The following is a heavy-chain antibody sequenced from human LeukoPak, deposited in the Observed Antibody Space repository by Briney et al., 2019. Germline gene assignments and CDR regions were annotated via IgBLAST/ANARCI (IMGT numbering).Heavy chain of an antibody. J-gene: IGHJ4*02. CDR2: IKTDGSST. CDR3: ARSDHFDF. Sequence: GGSLRLSCAASGFTFSSYWMHWVRQAPGMGLLWVSRIKTDGSSTFYADSVKGRFTISRDNAKNTLYLQMNSLRAEDTAVYYCARSDHFDFWGQGTLVTVSS. CDR1: GFTFSSYW. V-gene: IGHV3-74*01.